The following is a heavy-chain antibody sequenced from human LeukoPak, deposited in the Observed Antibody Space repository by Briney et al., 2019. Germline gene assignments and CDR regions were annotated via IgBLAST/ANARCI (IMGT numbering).Heavy chain of an antibody. Sequence: GGSLRLSCVASGFSFSSYAMHWVRQAPGKGLEWVGRIKSKTDGGTTDYAAPVKGRFTISRDDSKNTLYLQMNSLTTEDTAVYYCTGRVELGIDYWGQGTLVTVSS. CDR2: IKSKTDGGTT. V-gene: IGHV3-15*01. D-gene: IGHD7-27*01. J-gene: IGHJ4*02. CDR1: GFSFSSYA. CDR3: TGRVELGIDY.